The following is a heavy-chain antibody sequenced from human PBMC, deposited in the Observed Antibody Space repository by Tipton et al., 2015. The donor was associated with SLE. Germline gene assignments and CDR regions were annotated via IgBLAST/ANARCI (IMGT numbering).Heavy chain of an antibody. J-gene: IGHJ6*02. D-gene: IGHD4-11*01. CDR3: ARAVQAPQSYYYGMDV. CDR2: INHSGST. V-gene: IGHV4-34*01. CDR1: GGSFSGYY. Sequence: TLSLTCAVYGGSFSGYYWSWIRQPPGKGLEWIGEINHSGSTNYNPSLKSRVTISVDTSKNQFSLKLSSVTAADTAVYYCARAVQAPQSYYYGMDVWGQGTTVTVSS.